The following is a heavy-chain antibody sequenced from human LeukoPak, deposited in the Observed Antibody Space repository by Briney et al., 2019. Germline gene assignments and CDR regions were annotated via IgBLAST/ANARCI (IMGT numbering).Heavy chain of an antibody. Sequence: QSGGSLRLSCAASGFTFSSYSMNWVRQAPGKGLEWVSYISSSSSTIYYADSVKGRFTISRDDAKNSLYLQMNSLRAEDTALYYCARGGPTGALDYWGQGTLVTVSS. CDR3: ARGGPTGALDY. J-gene: IGHJ4*02. CDR1: GFTFSSYS. V-gene: IGHV3-48*04. D-gene: IGHD7-27*01. CDR2: ISSSSSTI.